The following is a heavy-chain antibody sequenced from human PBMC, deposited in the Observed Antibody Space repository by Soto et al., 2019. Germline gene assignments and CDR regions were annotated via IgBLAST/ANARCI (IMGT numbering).Heavy chain of an antibody. J-gene: IGHJ4*02. CDR1: GFSLSTSGVG. V-gene: IGHV2-5*02. Sequence: SGPTLVNPTQTLTLTCTFSGFSLSTSGVGVGWIRQPPGKAMEWLALIYWDDDKRYSPSLKSRLTITKDTSKNQVVLTMTNMDPVDTATHYCAHGVRFCSSSSCVPFDYWGQGTLVTVSS. D-gene: IGHD2-2*01. CDR2: IYWDDDK. CDR3: AHGVRFCSSSSCVPFDY.